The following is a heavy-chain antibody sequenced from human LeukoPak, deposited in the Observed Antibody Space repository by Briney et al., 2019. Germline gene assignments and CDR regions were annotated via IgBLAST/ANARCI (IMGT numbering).Heavy chain of an antibody. D-gene: IGHD5-12*01. J-gene: IGHJ5*02. CDR1: GFTVSSNY. V-gene: IGHV3-66*01. Sequence: GGSLRLSCAASGFTVSSNYMSWVRQAPGKGLEWVSVIYSGGSTYYADSVKGRLTISRDNFKSTLYLQMNSLRAEDTAVYYCAREFKRSGYWFDPWGQGTLVTVSS. CDR2: IYSGGST. CDR3: AREFKRSGYWFDP.